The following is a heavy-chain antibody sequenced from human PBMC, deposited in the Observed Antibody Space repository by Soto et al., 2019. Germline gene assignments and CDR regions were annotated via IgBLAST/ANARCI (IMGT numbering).Heavy chain of an antibody. V-gene: IGHV3-30*09. CDR2: ISYGGDNK. J-gene: IGHJ4*02. CDR3: AKARHSTSWYGLEADF. CDR1: GFIFSDYA. Sequence: QVQMVESGGGVVQPGRSLRLSCAASGFIFSDYAMHWVRQATGMGLEWVAVISYGGDNKYYADSVRGRFAISRDNLKNTLDLQMNSLNPEDTAMYHWAKARHSTSWYGLEADFWCQGTLVTVSS. D-gene: IGHD6-13*01.